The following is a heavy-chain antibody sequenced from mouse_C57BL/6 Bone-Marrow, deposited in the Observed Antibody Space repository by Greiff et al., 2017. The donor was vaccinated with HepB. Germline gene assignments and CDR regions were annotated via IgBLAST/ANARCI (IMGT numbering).Heavy chain of an antibody. Sequence: EVQLQQSGAELVRPGASVKLSCTASGFNIKDDYMHWVKQRPEQGLEWIGWIDPENGDTEYASKFQGKATITADTSSNTAYLQLSSLTSENTAVYYCTFYGNYPYFGNWGQGTTLTVSS. V-gene: IGHV14-4*01. J-gene: IGHJ2*01. CDR3: TFYGNYPYFGN. CDR1: GFNIKDDY. CDR2: IDPENGDT. D-gene: IGHD2-1*01.